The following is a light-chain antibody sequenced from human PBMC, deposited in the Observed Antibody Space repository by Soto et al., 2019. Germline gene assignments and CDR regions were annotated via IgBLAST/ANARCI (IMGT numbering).Light chain of an antibody. CDR2: KAS. CDR1: QSISTW. Sequence: DIQMTQSPSTLSASVGDRVTITCRASQSISTWLAWYQQKPGKATKLLIYKASSLERGVPSRFSGSGSGTEFTLTISSLQPDDFAPYYCQQDNSYWTFGQGTKVDIK. V-gene: IGKV1-5*03. J-gene: IGKJ1*01. CDR3: QQDNSYWT.